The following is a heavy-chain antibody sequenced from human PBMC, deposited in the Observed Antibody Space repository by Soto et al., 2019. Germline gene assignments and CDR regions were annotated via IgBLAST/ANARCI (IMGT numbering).Heavy chain of an antibody. D-gene: IGHD3-10*01. V-gene: IGHV1-46*01. Sequence: ASVKVSCKASGYTFTSYYMHWARQAPGQGLEWMGIINPSGGSTSYAQKFQGRVTMTRDTSTSTVYMELSSLRSEDTAVYYCARAAYYYGSGRTMDVWGQGTRVTVSS. J-gene: IGHJ6*02. CDR2: INPSGGST. CDR1: GYTFTSYY. CDR3: ARAAYYYGSGRTMDV.